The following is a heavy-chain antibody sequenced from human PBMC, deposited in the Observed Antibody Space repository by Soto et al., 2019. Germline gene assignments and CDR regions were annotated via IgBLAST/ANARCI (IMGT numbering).Heavy chain of an antibody. CDR3: ARDTKGLVTIFGVVITQDYGMDV. CDR2: IIPIFGTA. CDR1: GGTFSSYA. V-gene: IGHV1-69*13. Sequence: SVKVSCKASGGTFSSYAISWVRQAPGQELEWMGGIIPIFGTANYAQKFQGRVTITADESTSTAYMELSSLRSEDTAVYYCARDTKGLVTIFGVVITQDYGMDVWGQGTTVTVSS. J-gene: IGHJ6*02. D-gene: IGHD3-3*01.